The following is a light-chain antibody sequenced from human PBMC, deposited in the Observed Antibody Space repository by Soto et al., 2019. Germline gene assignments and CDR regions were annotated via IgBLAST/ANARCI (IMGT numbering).Light chain of an antibody. CDR1: QSVSSNY. J-gene: IGKJ1*01. CDR2: DAS. Sequence: EIVLTQSPGTLSLSPGERATLSCRASQSVSSNYLAWYQQKPAQAPRLVIYDASGRATGIPDRFSGSGSGTDFTLTISRLEPEDFAVYYCQQYGSSPTFGQGTKVEIK. V-gene: IGKV3-20*01. CDR3: QQYGSSPT.